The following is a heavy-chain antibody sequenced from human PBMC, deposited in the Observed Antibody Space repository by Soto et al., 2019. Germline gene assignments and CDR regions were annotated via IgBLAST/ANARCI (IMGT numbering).Heavy chain of an antibody. Sequence: SETLSLTCTASGGSISSRGYYWSWIRQHPGKGLEWIGYIYYSGSTYYNPSFKSRASISVDTSKNQFSLKLSSVTAADTAVYYCARDNNGEHYYYGMDVWGQGTTVTVSS. J-gene: IGHJ6*02. CDR2: IYYSGST. CDR3: ARDNNGEHYYYGMDV. D-gene: IGHD4-17*01. V-gene: IGHV4-31*03. CDR1: GGSISSRGYY.